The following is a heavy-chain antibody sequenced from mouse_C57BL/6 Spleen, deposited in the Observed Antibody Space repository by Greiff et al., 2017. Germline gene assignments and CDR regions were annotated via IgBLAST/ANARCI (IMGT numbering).Heavy chain of an antibody. CDR3: GNDGKLGCYGNHWYFDV. Sequence: QVQLQQPGAELVTPGASVKLSCKASGYTFTSYWMHWVKQRPGQGLEWIGMIHPNRGSTNYNEQFKSKATLTVDKSSSTDYFQLSSRTSDDSAVYYCGNDGKLGCYGNHWYFDVRGTGTTVTGSS. CDR2: IHPNRGST. D-gene: IGHD2-1*01. CDR1: GYTFTSYW. J-gene: IGHJ1*03. V-gene: IGHV1-64*01.